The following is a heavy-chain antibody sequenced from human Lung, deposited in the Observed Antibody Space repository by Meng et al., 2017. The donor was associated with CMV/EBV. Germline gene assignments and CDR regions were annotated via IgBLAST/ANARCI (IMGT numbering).Heavy chain of an antibody. V-gene: IGHV1-69*05. Sequence: SVXVSXXASGGTFSSYAINWVRQAPGQGLECMGGIIPTVGTANYAQKFQGRVTINTDESTNTVYMELSSLRSEDTAVYYCARARSNVYYYDSSGGRDAFDIWGQGXMVTVSS. CDR2: IIPTVGTA. J-gene: IGHJ3*02. CDR1: GGTFSSYA. D-gene: IGHD3-22*01. CDR3: ARARSNVYYYDSSGGRDAFDI.